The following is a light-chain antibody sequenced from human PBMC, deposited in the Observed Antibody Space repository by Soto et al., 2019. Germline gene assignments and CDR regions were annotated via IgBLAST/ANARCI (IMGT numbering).Light chain of an antibody. V-gene: IGLV2-23*01. J-gene: IGLJ1*01. CDR1: SSTVGGFNV. Sequence: SGLTQPASASGSAGQSIARSGTGTSSTVGGFNVVSWYQQHPGKAPKVIIYEGIKRPSGVSNRFSGSNSGSTASLTISGLQAEDEADYYWCAYVGATTYVFGTGTKVTVL. CDR3: CAYVGATTYV. CDR2: EGI.